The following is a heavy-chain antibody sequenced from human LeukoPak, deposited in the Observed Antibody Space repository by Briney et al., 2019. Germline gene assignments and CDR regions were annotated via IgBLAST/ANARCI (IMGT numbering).Heavy chain of an antibody. CDR1: GGSISSYY. V-gene: IGHV4-59*01. D-gene: IGHD4-23*01. Sequence: PSETLSLTCTVSGGSISSYYWSWIRQPPGKGLEWIGYIYYSGSTNYNPSLKSRVTISVDTSKNQFSLKLNSVTAADTAVYYCARGGKNRGAFDIWGQGTMVTVSS. J-gene: IGHJ3*02. CDR3: ARGGKNRGAFDI. CDR2: IYYSGST.